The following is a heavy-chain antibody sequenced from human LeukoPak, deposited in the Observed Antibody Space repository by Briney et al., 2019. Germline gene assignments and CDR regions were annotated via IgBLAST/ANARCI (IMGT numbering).Heavy chain of an antibody. V-gene: IGHV3-23*01. CDR1: GFTFSNFL. D-gene: IGHD1-26*01. Sequence: GSLRLSCAASGFTFSNFLMTWVRQAPGKGPEWVSAISGSGGDTYYADSVKGRFTISRDNSKNTLYLQMNSLRAEDTAVYYCANKGATTGDFDYWGQGTLVTVSS. J-gene: IGHJ4*02. CDR3: ANKGATTGDFDY. CDR2: ISGSGGDT.